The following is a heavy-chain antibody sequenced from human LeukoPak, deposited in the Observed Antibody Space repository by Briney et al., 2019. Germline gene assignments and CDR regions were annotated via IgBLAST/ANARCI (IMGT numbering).Heavy chain of an antibody. CDR2: ISGSGGRT. CDR3: AKTDSSDYSYFFDY. CDR1: GFTFSSYA. D-gene: IGHD3-22*01. Sequence: PGGSLRLSCAASGFTFSSYAMSWVRQAPGKGLEWVSAISGSGGRTYYADSVKGRFTISRDNFKNTLYLQMNSLRAEDTAVYYCAKTDSSDYSYFFDYWGQGTLVTVSS. V-gene: IGHV3-23*01. J-gene: IGHJ4*02.